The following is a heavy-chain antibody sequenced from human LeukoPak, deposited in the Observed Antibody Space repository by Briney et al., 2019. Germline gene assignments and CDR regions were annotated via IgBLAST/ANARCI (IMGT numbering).Heavy chain of an antibody. V-gene: IGHV1-69*13. J-gene: IGHJ4*02. D-gene: IGHD1-1*01. Sequence: SVKVSCKASGGRFGNYVLNWVRQAPGQRFEWMGAITPLYGASNYAQKFQGRHTIVADESTGTGYMELRSLASEDTAVYYCAADSHTSGFDYWAQGTLVTVSS. CDR3: AADSHTSGFDY. CDR2: ITPLYGAS. CDR1: GGRFGNYV.